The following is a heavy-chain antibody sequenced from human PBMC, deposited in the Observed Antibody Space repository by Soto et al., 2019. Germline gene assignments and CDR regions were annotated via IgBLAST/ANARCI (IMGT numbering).Heavy chain of an antibody. CDR1: GGSISSSSDY. J-gene: IGHJ4*02. CDR2: IYYSGST. D-gene: IGHD1-26*01. V-gene: IGHV4-39*01. CDR3: VRHRLLTPPVY. Sequence: QLQLQESGPGLVKPSETLSLTCTVSGGSISSSSDYWGWIRQPPRKGLEWIGSIYYSGSTYYNPSLKSRGTISVDTSKNQFSLKLSSVTAADTALYYCVRHRLLTPPVYWGQGTPVTVSS.